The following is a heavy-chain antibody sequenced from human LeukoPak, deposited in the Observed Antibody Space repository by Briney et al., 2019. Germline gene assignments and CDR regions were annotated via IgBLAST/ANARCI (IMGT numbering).Heavy chain of an antibody. J-gene: IGHJ4*02. Sequence: PGGSLRLSCAASGFTFSSYAMHWVCQAPGKGLEWVAVISYDGSNKYYADSVKGRFTISRDNSKNTLYLQMNSLRAEDTAVYYCARDLRYCSSTSCYHRPGYWGQGTLVTVSS. CDR2: ISYDGSNK. CDR1: GFTFSSYA. V-gene: IGHV3-30-3*01. CDR3: ARDLRYCSSTSCYHRPGY. D-gene: IGHD2-2*01.